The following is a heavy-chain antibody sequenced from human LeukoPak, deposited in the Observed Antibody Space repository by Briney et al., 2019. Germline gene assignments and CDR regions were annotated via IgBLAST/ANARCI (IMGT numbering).Heavy chain of an antibody. CDR1: VGTFTSYA. V-gene: IGHV1-69*05. D-gene: IGHD4-17*01. CDR3: ARDRTVTTALDY. CDR2: IIPIFGTA. Sequence: ASVKVSCKAPVGTFTSYAISWVRQAPGQGREWMGRIIPIFGTANYAQKFQGRGTITTDESTSTAYMELRSLRSEDTAVYYCARDRTVTTALDYWGQGTLVTVSS. J-gene: IGHJ4*02.